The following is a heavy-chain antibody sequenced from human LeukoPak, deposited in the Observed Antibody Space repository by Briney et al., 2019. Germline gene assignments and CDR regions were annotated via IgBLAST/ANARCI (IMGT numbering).Heavy chain of an antibody. V-gene: IGHV4-31*03. J-gene: IGHJ4*02. CDR3: ARYIAVAGTEIDY. CDR1: GGSISSGGYY. D-gene: IGHD6-19*01. CDR2: IYYSGST. Sequence: SQTLSLTCTVSGGSISSGGYYWGWIRQHPGKGLEWIGYIYYSGSTYYNPSLKSRVTISVDTSKNQFSLKLSSVTAADTAVYYCARYIAVAGTEIDYWGQGTLVTVSS.